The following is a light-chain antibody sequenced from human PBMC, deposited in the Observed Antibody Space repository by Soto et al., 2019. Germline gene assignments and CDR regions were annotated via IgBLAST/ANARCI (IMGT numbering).Light chain of an antibody. CDR3: SSHTSSSTSYV. J-gene: IGLJ1*01. CDR2: DVS. CDR1: SSDFGGYNY. V-gene: IGLV2-14*01. Sequence: QSALAQPASVAGSPGRSITISCTGTSSDFGGYNYVSWYQQHPGKAPKLMIYDVSNRPSGVSNRFSGSKSANTASLTISGLQAEDEADYYCSSHTSSSTSYVFGTGTKVTVL.